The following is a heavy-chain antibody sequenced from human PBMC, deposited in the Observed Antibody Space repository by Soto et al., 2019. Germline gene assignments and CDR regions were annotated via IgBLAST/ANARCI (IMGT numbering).Heavy chain of an antibody. J-gene: IGHJ6*02. CDR2: IYHSGGT. Sequence: SETLSLTCVVSGGSISSGGYSWSWIRQPPGKGLEWLGYIYHSGGTYYNPSLRSRVTISVERSKNQFSLNLISVTAADTAVYYCARGFDSYFYGLDVWGQGTTVTVSS. CDR1: GGSISSGGYS. D-gene: IGHD3-22*01. V-gene: IGHV4-30-2*01. CDR3: ARGFDSYFYGLDV.